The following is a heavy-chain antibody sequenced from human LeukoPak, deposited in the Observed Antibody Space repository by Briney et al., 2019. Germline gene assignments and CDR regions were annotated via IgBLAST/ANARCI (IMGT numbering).Heavy chain of an antibody. V-gene: IGHV4-38-2*01. J-gene: IGHJ4*02. CDR2: IYYSDST. CDR1: GYSISSGYY. CDR3: AGHGPRGLRYFDWLLDY. D-gene: IGHD3-9*01. Sequence: KPSETLSLTCDVSGYSISSGYYWGWIRQPPGKGLEWIGNIYYSDSTYYNPSLRGRATISVDTSKNQFSLKLTSVTAADTAVYYCAGHGPRGLRYFDWLLDYWGQGTLVTVSS.